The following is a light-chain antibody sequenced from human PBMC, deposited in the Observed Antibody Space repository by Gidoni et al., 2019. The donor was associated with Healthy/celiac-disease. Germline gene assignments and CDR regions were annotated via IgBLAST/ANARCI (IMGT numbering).Light chain of an antibody. J-gene: IGKJ3*01. CDR2: LGS. CDR1: QSLLHSNGYNY. Sequence: DIVMTQSPLSLPVTPGEPASISCRSSQSLLHSNGYNYLDWYLQKPGQSPQLLIYLGSNRASGVPDRVSGSGSGTDFTLKIRRVEAEDVGVYYCMQALQIPWATFGPGTKVDIK. V-gene: IGKV2-28*01. CDR3: MQALQIPWAT.